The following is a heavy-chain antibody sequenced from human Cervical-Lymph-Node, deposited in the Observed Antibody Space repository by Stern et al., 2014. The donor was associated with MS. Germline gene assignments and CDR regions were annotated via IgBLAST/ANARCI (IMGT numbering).Heavy chain of an antibody. V-gene: IGHV3-21*01. D-gene: IGHD6-13*01. CDR2: ISGSSSYI. J-gene: IGHJ4*02. CDR1: GFTFSTYS. CDR3: ASIGAAAGLYSFDY. Sequence: EVQLVESGGGLVKPGGSLRLSCAASGFTFSTYSINWVRQAPGKGLEGGSSISGSSSYIFYADSVKGRFTISRDNAKNSLYLQMNSLRAEDTAVYYCASIGAAAGLYSFDYWGQGTLVTVSS.